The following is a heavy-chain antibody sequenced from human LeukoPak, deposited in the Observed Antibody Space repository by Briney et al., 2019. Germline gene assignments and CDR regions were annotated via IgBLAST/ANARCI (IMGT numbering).Heavy chain of an antibody. V-gene: IGHV4-30-4*01. J-gene: IGHJ5*02. D-gene: IGHD6-13*01. Sequence: SETLSLTCTVSGGSISSGDYYWSWIRQPPGKGLEWIGYIYYSGSTYYNPSLKSRVTISVDTSKNQFSLKLSSVTAADTAVYYCARGGYSSSWTPGHWFDPWGQGTLVTVSS. CDR3: ARGGYSSSWTPGHWFDP. CDR1: GGSISSGDYY. CDR2: IYYSGST.